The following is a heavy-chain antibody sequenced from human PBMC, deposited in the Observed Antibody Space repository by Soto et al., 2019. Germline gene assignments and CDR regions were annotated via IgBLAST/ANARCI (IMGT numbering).Heavy chain of an antibody. CDR2: IGTAGDT. Sequence: EVQLVESGGGLVQPGGSLRLSCAASGFTFSSYDMHWVRQATGKVLEWVSAIGTAGDTYYPGSVKVRFTFSRENAKNSVYLQMDSMRAEDTAVYYCARAGDSSGYVGFDYWGQGTLVTVSS. D-gene: IGHD3-22*01. J-gene: IGHJ4*02. V-gene: IGHV3-13*01. CDR1: GFTFSSYD. CDR3: ARAGDSSGYVGFDY.